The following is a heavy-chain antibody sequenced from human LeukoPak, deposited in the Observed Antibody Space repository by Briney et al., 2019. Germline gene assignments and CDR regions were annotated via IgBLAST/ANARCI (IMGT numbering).Heavy chain of an antibody. V-gene: IGHV4-59*01. CDR1: GDSISGYY. CDR2: IYYSGST. D-gene: IGHD6-6*01. CDR3: ARVPYSSSSGYFDY. Sequence: SETLSLTCTVSGDSISGYYWSWIRQPPGKGLEWIGYIYYSGSTNYNPSLKSRVTISVDTSKNQFSLKLSSVTAADTAVYYCARVPYSSSSGYFDYWGQGTLVTVSS. J-gene: IGHJ4*02.